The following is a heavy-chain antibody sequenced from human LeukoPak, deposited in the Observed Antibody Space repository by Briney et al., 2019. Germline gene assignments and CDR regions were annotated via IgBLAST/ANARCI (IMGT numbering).Heavy chain of an antibody. CDR3: TRGSIAYYYMDV. CDR1: GGSISSHY. V-gene: IGHV4-59*11. CDR2: IYYSGST. Sequence: SETLSLTCTVSGGSISSHYWSWIRQPPGKGLEWIGNIYYSGSTNYNPSLKSRVTISVDTSKNQFSLKLSSVTAADTAVYYCTRGSIAYYYMDVWGKGTTVTISS. D-gene: IGHD3-22*01. J-gene: IGHJ6*03.